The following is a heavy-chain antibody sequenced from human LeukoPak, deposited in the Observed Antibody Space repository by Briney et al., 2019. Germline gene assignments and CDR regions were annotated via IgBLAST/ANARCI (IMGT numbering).Heavy chain of an antibody. CDR2: ISKNSGYM. CDR1: GFTFSSYS. J-gene: IGHJ3*02. D-gene: IGHD2-15*01. Sequence: PGGSLRLSCAASGFTFSSYSMNWVRQAPGKGLEWVSSISKNSGYMYYIDSVKGRFTISRDNAKNSMYLQMNSLRAEDTAVYYCARSSVVDANDAFDIWGQGTMVTVSS. V-gene: IGHV3-21*01. CDR3: ARSSVVDANDAFDI.